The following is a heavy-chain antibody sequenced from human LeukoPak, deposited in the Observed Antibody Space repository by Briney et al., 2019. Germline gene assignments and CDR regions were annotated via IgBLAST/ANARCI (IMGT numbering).Heavy chain of an antibody. D-gene: IGHD3-10*01. Sequence: GGSRRLSCAAPGFTFSSYGMHWVRQAPGTGLDWMAVISYGGSNKYYVDSVKGRFTISRDNSKNMLYLQTNSLRAEDTAVYYCAKNELLWFGEFDAFDIWGQGTMVTVSS. CDR1: GFTFSSYG. CDR3: AKNELLWFGEFDAFDI. J-gene: IGHJ3*02. CDR2: ISYGGSNK. V-gene: IGHV3-30*18.